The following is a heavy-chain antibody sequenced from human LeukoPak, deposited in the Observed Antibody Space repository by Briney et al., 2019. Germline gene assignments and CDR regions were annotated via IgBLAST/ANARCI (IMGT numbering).Heavy chain of an antibody. J-gene: IGHJ5*02. CDR3: VRDRVRGTITYAGFDP. CDR1: GGSITSGGYY. Sequence: SETLSLTCTVSGGSITSGGYYWSWIRQHPGKGLEWIGYIYYSGSTYYNPSLKSRVTISIDTSKNRVSLKLSSVTAADTAVYYCVRDRVRGTITYAGFDPWGQGTLVTVSS. CDR2: IYYSGST. D-gene: IGHD3-10*01. V-gene: IGHV4-31*03.